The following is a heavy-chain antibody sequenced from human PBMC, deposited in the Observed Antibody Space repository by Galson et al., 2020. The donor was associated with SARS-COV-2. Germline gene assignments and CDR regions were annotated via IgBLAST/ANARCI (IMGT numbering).Heavy chain of an antibody. Sequence: QLGESLKISCSVSGFTFSNYWMSWVRQAPGKGLEWVANIKQDGSDKYYVAPVRGRFTTSRDNAKNALYLKMNSLRAEDTALYYCRAADNGFGGWGQGTMVTVSS. J-gene: IGHJ3*01. CDR3: RAADNGFGG. D-gene: IGHD6-25*01. CDR1: GFTFSNYW. CDR2: IKQDGSDK. V-gene: IGHV3-7*01.